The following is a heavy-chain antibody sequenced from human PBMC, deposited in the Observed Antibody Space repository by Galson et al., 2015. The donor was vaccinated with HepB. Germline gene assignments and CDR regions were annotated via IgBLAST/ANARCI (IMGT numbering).Heavy chain of an antibody. J-gene: IGHJ4*02. D-gene: IGHD6-13*01. V-gene: IGHV1-69*04. CDR2: IIPILGIA. CDR1: GGTFSSYA. Sequence: SVKVSCKASGGTFSSYAISWVRQAPGQGLEWMGRIIPILGIANYAQKFQGRVTITADKSTSTAYMELSSLRSEDTAVYYCARSGTRGSSWYHFDYWGQGTLVTVSS. CDR3: ARSGTRGSSWYHFDY.